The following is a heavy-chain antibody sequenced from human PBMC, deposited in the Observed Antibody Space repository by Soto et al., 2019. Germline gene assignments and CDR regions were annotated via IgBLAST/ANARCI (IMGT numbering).Heavy chain of an antibody. V-gene: IGHV3-30*18. D-gene: IGHD3-3*01. Sequence: GGSLRLSCAASGFTFSSYGMHWVRQAPGKGLEWVAVISYDGSNKYYADSVKGRFTISRDNSKNTLYLQMNSLRAEDTAVYYCAKVIGPGGDFWSGYRDYYYYGMDVWGQGTTVTVSS. CDR1: GFTFSSYG. CDR3: AKVIGPGGDFWSGYRDYYYYGMDV. J-gene: IGHJ6*02. CDR2: ISYDGSNK.